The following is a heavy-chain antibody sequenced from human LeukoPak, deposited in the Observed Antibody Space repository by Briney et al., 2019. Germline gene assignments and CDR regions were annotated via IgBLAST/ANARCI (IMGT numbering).Heavy chain of an antibody. CDR1: GYTFTGYY. CDR2: SNPNSGGT. V-gene: IGHV1-2*02. D-gene: IGHD3-22*01. J-gene: IGHJ4*02. CDR3: ARGRYYYDSSGYYFDY. Sequence: ASVTVSCKASGYTFTGYYMHWVRQAPGQGLEWMGWSNPNSGGTNYAQKFQGRVTMTRDTSISTAYMELSRLRSDDTAVYYCARGRYYYDSSGYYFDYWGQGTLVTVSS.